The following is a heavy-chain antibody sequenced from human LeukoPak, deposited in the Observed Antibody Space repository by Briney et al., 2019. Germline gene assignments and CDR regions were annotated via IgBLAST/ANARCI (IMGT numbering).Heavy chain of an antibody. CDR1: GFTVSSNY. CDR2: IYSGGST. V-gene: IGHV3-53*04. Sequence: GGSLRLSCAASGFTVSSNYMTWVRQAPGKGLEWVSVIYSGGSTYYADPVKGRFTISRHNSKNTLYLQMNSLRAEDTAVYYCASPSLHRCSGGSCYPYYYYGMDVWGQGTTVTVSS. D-gene: IGHD2-15*01. CDR3: ASPSLHRCSGGSCYPYYYYGMDV. J-gene: IGHJ6*02.